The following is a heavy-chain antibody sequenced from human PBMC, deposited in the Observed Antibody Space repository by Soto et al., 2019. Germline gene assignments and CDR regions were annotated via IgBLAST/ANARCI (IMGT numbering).Heavy chain of an antibody. D-gene: IGHD1-26*01. J-gene: IGHJ4*02. CDR3: ARGYGFSGSYYGY. CDR1: GGSFSGYY. Sequence: QVQLQQWGAGLLKPSETLSLTCAVYGGSFSGYYWSWIRQPPGKGLGWIGEINHSGSTNYNPSLKSRVTISVDTSKNQFSLKLSAVTAADTAVYYCARGYGFSGSYYGYWGQGTLVTVSS. CDR2: INHSGST. V-gene: IGHV4-34*01.